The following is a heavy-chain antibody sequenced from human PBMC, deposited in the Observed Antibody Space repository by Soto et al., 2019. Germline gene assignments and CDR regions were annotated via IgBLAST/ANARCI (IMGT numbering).Heavy chain of an antibody. CDR3: AKDGEAFALYFDY. J-gene: IGHJ4*02. D-gene: IGHD3-3*02. Sequence: GGSLRLSCAASGFTFSSYGMHWVRQAPGKGLEWVAVIWYDGGNKYYADSVKGRFTISRDNSKNTLYLQMNSLRAEDTAVYYCAKDGEAFALYFDYWGQGTLVTVSS. V-gene: IGHV3-33*06. CDR2: IWYDGGNK. CDR1: GFTFSSYG.